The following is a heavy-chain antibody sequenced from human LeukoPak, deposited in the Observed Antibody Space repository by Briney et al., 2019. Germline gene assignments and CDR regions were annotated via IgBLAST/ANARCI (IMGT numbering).Heavy chain of an antibody. J-gene: IGHJ3*02. CDR3: AKDLRDSTGWQFTAFDI. CDR2: ISGRGEST. V-gene: IGHV3-23*01. D-gene: IGHD3-22*01. CDR1: GFTFSSYA. Sequence: GGSLRLSCAASGFTFSSYAVTSVRQAPGKGLEWVSAISGRGESTNYADSVKGRFTISRDNSKNTLYLQMNSLRAGDTAVYYCAKDLRDSTGWQFTAFDIWGQGTMVTVSS.